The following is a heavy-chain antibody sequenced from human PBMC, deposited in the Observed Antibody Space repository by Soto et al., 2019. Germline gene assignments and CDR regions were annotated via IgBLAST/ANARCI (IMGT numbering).Heavy chain of an antibody. CDR1: GGTFSSYA. J-gene: IGHJ5*02. V-gene: IGHV1-69*12. Sequence: QVQLVQSGAEVKKPGSSVKVSCKASGGTFSSYAISWVRQAPGQGLEWMGGIIPIFGTANYAQKFQGRVTITAXXSXSXAYMELRSLRSEDTAVYYCARERVAIATTSVNRFDPWGQGTLVTVSS. D-gene: IGHD2-21*01. CDR2: IIPIFGTA. CDR3: ARERVAIATTSVNRFDP.